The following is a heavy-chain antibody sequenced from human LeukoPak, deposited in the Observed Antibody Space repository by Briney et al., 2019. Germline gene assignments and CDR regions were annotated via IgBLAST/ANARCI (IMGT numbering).Heavy chain of an antibody. D-gene: IGHD2-15*01. J-gene: IGHJ1*01. Sequence: GASVKVSCKASGYTFTSYGICWVRQAPGQGLEWMGWSNPYNHNTSYTERLQGRVTMTTDTSTSTAYMELRSLRSDDTAVYYCATDGPVAHFQQWGQGTLVTVSS. CDR3: ATDGPVAHFQQ. V-gene: IGHV1-18*04. CDR2: SNPYNHNT. CDR1: GYTFTSYG.